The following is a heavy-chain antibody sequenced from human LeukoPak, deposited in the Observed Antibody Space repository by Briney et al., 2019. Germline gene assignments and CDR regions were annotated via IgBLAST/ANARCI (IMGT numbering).Heavy chain of an antibody. D-gene: IGHD1-7*01. CDR2: ISGSASST. Sequence: GGSLRLSCAASGFTFSNYAMSWVRQAPGKGLEWVSAISGSASSTYHADSVKGRFTISRDNARNSLYLQMNSLRAEDTAVYYCARMGWNSYFDYWGQGTLVTVSS. J-gene: IGHJ4*02. V-gene: IGHV3-23*01. CDR1: GFTFSNYA. CDR3: ARMGWNSYFDY.